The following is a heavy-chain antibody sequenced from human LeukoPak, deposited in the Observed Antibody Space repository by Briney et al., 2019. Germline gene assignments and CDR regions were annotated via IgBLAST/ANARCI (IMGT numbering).Heavy chain of an antibody. D-gene: IGHD2-15*01. CDR3: ARATLAATLISGY. Sequence: ASVKVSCKASGGTFSSYAISWVRQAPGQGLEWMGGIIPIFGTANYAQKFQGRVTITADKSTSTAYMELSSLRSEDTAVYYCARATLAATLISGYWGQGTLVTVSS. J-gene: IGHJ4*02. V-gene: IGHV1-69*06. CDR2: IIPIFGTA. CDR1: GGTFSSYA.